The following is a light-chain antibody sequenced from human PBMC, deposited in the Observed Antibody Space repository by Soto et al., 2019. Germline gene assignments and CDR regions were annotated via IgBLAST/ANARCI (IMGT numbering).Light chain of an antibody. Sequence: IQMTQSPSSLSASVGDRVTMTCRASQSIGSYVNWYQEKPGEAPKVLIFAASSLQSGVPSRFSGSGSGTDFTLTISSPQPEDFATYYCQQRYSTAWTFGQGTKVDIK. CDR2: AAS. J-gene: IGKJ1*01. V-gene: IGKV1-39*01. CDR1: QSIGSY. CDR3: QQRYSTAWT.